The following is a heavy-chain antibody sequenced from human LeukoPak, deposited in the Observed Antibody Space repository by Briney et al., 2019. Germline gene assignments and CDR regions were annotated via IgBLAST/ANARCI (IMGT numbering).Heavy chain of an antibody. J-gene: IGHJ4*02. D-gene: IGHD3-22*01. Sequence: PSETLSLTCTVSGYSISSGYYWGWIRQPPGKGLEWIGSIYHSGSTYYNPSLKSRVTISVDTSKNQFSLKLSSVTAADTAVYYCARSPYYYDSSGYSFDYWGQGTLVTVSS. CDR3: ARSPYYYDSSGYSFDY. V-gene: IGHV4-38-2*02. CDR1: GYSISSGYY. CDR2: IYHSGST.